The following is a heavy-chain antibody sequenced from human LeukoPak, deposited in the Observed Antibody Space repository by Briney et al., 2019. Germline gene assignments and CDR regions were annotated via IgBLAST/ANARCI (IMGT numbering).Heavy chain of an antibody. D-gene: IGHD2-15*01. CDR3: AKGWSFDI. V-gene: IGHV3-7*01. J-gene: IGHJ3*02. CDR1: GFTFSTFW. CDR2: IKQDGTEK. Sequence: PGGSLGLSCVASGFTFSTFWMTWVRQAPGKVLEWVANIKQDGTEKYYVDSVKGRFTISRDNAKNSLYVQMDSLRAEDTAVYYCAKGWSFDIRGQGTMVTVTS.